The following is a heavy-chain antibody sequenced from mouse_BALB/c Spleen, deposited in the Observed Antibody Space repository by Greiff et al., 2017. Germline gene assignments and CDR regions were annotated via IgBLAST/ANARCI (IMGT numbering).Heavy chain of an antibody. D-gene: IGHD2-10*01. J-gene: IGHJ3*01. CDR2: INPYNDGT. Sequence: EVQLQQSGPELVKPGASVKMSCKASGYTFTSYVMHWVKQKPGQGLEWIGYINPYNDGTKYNEKFKGKATLTSDKSSSTAYMELSSLTSEDSAVYYCARGAYYGNPWFAYWGQGTLVTVSA. CDR3: ARGAYYGNPWFAY. CDR1: GYTFTSYV. V-gene: IGHV1-14*01.